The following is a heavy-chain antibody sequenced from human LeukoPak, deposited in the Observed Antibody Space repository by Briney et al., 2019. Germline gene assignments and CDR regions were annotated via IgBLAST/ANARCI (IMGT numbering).Heavy chain of an antibody. CDR1: GFTFRSYG. V-gene: IGHV3-23*01. J-gene: IGHJ4*02. Sequence: GGSLRLSCAASGFTFRSYGMSWVRQAPGKGLEWVSGMSGSGVNTDYADSVKGRFTISRDNSKNTLHLQMNSLRAEDAAVYYCARAPVTSCSGVLCYPFDYWGQGTLVTVSS. CDR2: MSGSGVNT. CDR3: ARAPVTSCSGVLCYPFDY. D-gene: IGHD2-15*01.